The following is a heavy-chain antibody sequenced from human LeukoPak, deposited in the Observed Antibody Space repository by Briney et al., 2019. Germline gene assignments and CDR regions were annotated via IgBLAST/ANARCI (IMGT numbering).Heavy chain of an antibody. V-gene: IGHV1-8*03. CDR3: APVAPRYFDWLFRLDY. D-gene: IGHD3-9*01. CDR2: MNPNSGNT. CDR1: GYTFTSYD. Sequence: ASVKGSCKASGYTFTSYDINWVRQATGQGLEWMGWMNPNSGNTGYAQKFQGRVTITRNTSISTAYMELSSLRSEDTAVYYCAPVAPRYFDWLFRLDYWGQGTLVTVSS. J-gene: IGHJ4*02.